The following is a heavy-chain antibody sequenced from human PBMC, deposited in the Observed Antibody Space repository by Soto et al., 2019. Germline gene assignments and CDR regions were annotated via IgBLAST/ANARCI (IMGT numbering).Heavy chain of an antibody. CDR1: GFTFSNYW. D-gene: IGHD1-1*01. CDR2: IDTEGRTT. V-gene: IGHV3-74*01. J-gene: IGHJ5*02. Sequence: EVQLEESGGGLVQPGGSLRLSCAASGFTFSNYWMHWVRHPPGKGPAWVSRIDTEGRTTGYADSVKGRFTISRANAKNTLSLHANSLSAEDTAVYYCVRDNDSGGFDPWGQGTLVIVSS. CDR3: VRDNDSGGFDP.